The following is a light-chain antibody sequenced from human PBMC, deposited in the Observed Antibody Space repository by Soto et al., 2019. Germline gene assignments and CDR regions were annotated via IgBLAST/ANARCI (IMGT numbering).Light chain of an antibody. CDR3: LQYASPLYT. Sequence: VLTQSPGTLSLSPGERATLSCRASQSLSSSFLAWYQKKPGLAPRLLLYGASNRATGIPDRFSGSGSGIDFTLSISRLEPEDFAVYFCLQYASPLYTFGQGTKLEIK. V-gene: IGKV3-20*01. CDR2: GAS. CDR1: QSLSSSF. J-gene: IGKJ2*01.